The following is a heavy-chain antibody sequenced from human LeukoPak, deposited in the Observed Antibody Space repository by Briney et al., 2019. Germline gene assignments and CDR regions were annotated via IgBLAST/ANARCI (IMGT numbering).Heavy chain of an antibody. V-gene: IGHV4-59*01. Sequence: SETLSLTCTVSGGSLSSYYWSWIRQPPGKGLEWIGYIHYSGTTNYNPSLKSRVTVSVDTSKNQFSLKLSSVTAADTAVYYCARDTHDILTQVTDAFDIWGQGKMVTASS. J-gene: IGHJ3*02. CDR2: IHYSGTT. CDR3: ARDTHDILTQVTDAFDI. CDR1: GGSLSSYY. D-gene: IGHD3-9*01.